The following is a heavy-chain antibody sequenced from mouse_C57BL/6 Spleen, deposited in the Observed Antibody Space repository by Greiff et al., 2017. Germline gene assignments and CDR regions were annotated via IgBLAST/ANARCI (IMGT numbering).Heavy chain of an antibody. Sequence: QVQLQQPGAELVKPGASVTMSCKASGYTFTSYWITWVKQRPGQGLEWIGDIYPGSGSTNYNEKFKSKATLTVDTTSSPAYMQLSSLTSEDSAVYSCAQEVPSLYYWGQGTTLTVSS. V-gene: IGHV1-55*01. D-gene: IGHD6-2*01. J-gene: IGHJ2*01. CDR2: IYPGSGST. CDR3: AQEVPSLYY. CDR1: GYTFTSYW.